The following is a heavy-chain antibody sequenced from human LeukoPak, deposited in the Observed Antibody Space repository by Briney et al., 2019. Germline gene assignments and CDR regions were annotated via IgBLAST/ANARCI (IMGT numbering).Heavy chain of an antibody. V-gene: IGHV3-23*01. J-gene: IGHJ4*02. CDR3: AKGSHYDSSGSFFFDY. D-gene: IGHD3-22*01. CDR1: GFTFSSYA. CDR2: ISGSGDNT. Sequence: PGGSLRLSCAASGFTFSSYAMSWVRQAPGKGLEWVSGISGSGDNTYYADSVNGRFTTSRDNSKNTVYVQVNSLGPEDTGAYYCAKGSHYDSSGSFFFDYWGQGTLVTVSS.